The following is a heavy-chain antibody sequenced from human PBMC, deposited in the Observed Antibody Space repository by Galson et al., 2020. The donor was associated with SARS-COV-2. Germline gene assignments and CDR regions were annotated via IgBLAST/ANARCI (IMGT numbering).Heavy chain of an antibody. V-gene: IGHV3-30-3*01. Sequence: ETGGSLRLSCAASGFTFSTYAMHWVRQAPGQGLEWVAVISNDGSNRYYADSVKGRFTIPRDNSKNTLYVQMNSLRAEDTAVYYCARGPRFGELVSPFDCWGQGTLVTVSS. CDR1: GFTFSTYA. CDR2: ISNDGSNR. D-gene: IGHD3-10*01. CDR3: ARGPRFGELVSPFDC. J-gene: IGHJ4*02.